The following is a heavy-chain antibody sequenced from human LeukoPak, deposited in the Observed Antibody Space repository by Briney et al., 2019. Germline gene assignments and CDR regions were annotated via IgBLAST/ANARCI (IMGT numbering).Heavy chain of an antibody. D-gene: IGHD2-15*01. J-gene: IGHJ4*02. CDR2: ISGSRNST. CDR1: GFTFSNNA. Sequence: GGSLRLSCAASGFTFSNNAMGWVRQAPRKGLGWVSAISGSRNSTYYAESVKGRFIISRDNSKNTLYLQMNSLRVEETAVYYCAKWGCSGGSCYPFDYWGQGTLVTVSS. CDR3: AKWGCSGGSCYPFDY. V-gene: IGHV3-23*01.